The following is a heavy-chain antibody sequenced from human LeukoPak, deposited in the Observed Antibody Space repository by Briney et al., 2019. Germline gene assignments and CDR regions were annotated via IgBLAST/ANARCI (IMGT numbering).Heavy chain of an antibody. CDR3: ARGSSLTGHAFDI. V-gene: IGHV4-34*01. J-gene: IGHJ3*02. D-gene: IGHD6-13*01. CDR2: INHSGST. Sequence: SETLPLTCAVYGGSFSGYYWSWIRQPPGKGLEWIGEINHSGSTNYNPSLKSRVTISVDTSKNQFSLKLSSVTAADTAVYHCARGSSLTGHAFDIWGHGTMVTVSS. CDR1: GGSFSGYY.